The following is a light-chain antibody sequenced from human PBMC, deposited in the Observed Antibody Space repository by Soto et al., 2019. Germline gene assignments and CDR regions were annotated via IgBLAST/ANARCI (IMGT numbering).Light chain of an antibody. Sequence: DIKMSWSPSTLKTSVGDRVTIACRASQSINSWLAWYQQKPGKAPNLLIYDASSLESGVPSRFSGNGSGTEFTLTISSLQPDDFATYYCQQYNTYSRTFGQGTIVDIK. CDR1: QSINSW. CDR2: DAS. V-gene: IGKV1-5*01. J-gene: IGKJ1*01. CDR3: QQYNTYSRT.